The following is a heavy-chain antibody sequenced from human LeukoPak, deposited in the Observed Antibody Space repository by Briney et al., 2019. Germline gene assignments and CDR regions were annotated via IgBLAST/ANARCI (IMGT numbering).Heavy chain of an antibody. V-gene: IGHV4-59*01. Sequence: SETLSLTCTVSGGSISSYYWCWIRQPPGKGLEWIGYIYYSGSTNYNPSLKSRVTISVDTSKNQFSLKLSSVTAADTAVYYCARGYSSPISFDCWGQGTLVTVSS. CDR2: IYYSGST. CDR1: GGSISSYY. CDR3: ARGYSSPISFDC. D-gene: IGHD6-13*01. J-gene: IGHJ4*02.